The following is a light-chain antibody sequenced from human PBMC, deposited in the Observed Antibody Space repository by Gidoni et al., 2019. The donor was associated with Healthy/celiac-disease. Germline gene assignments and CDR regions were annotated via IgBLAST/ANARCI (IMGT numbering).Light chain of an antibody. CDR3: QSYDSSLSGSDVV. Sequence: QSVLTQPPSVSGAPGQRVTISCTGSSSNIGAGYDVHWYQQLPGTAPKLLIYGNNNRPAGVPDRFYGSKSGTSASLAITGLQAEDEADYYCQSYDSSLSGSDVVFGGGAKLTVL. CDR1: SSNIGAGYD. V-gene: IGLV1-40*01. CDR2: GNN. J-gene: IGLJ2*01.